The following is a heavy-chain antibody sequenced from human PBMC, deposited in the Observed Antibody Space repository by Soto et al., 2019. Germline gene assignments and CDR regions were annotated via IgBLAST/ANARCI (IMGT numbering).Heavy chain of an antibody. CDR2: IIPIFGTA. Sequence: SVKVSCKASGGTFSSYAISWVRQAPGQGLEWMGGIIPIFGTANYAQKFQGRVTITADEYTSTAYMELSSLRSEDTAVYYCARTHYYDSSGQYPGYFDYWGQGTLVTVSS. J-gene: IGHJ4*02. CDR1: GGTFSSYA. D-gene: IGHD3-22*01. CDR3: ARTHYYDSSGQYPGYFDY. V-gene: IGHV1-69*13.